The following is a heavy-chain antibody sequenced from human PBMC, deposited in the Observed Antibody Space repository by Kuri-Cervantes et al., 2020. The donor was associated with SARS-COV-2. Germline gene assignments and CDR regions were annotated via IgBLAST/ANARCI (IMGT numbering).Heavy chain of an antibody. Sequence: ASVKVSCKASGYTFTSYYMHWVRQAPGQGLEWMGIINPSGGSTNYAQKFQGRVTMTRDTSISTAYMELSRLRSDDTAVYYCARAGVGANPGVYYYYMDVWGKGTTVTVSS. J-gene: IGHJ6*03. CDR2: INPSGGST. CDR3: ARAGVGANPGVYYYYMDV. CDR1: GYTFTSYY. D-gene: IGHD1-26*01. V-gene: IGHV1-2*02.